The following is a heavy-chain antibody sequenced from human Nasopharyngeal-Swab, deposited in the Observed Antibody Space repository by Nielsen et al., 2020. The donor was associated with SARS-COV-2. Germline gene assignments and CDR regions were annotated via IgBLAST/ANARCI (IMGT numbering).Heavy chain of an antibody. Sequence: GESLKISCAASGFTFSSYEMSWVRQAPGKGLEWVANIKQDGSEKYYVDSVKGRFTISRDNAKNSLYLQMNSLRAEDTAVYYCARDLGYVVRGGPFDYWGQGTLVTVSS. CDR3: ARDLGYVVRGGPFDY. V-gene: IGHV3-7*01. D-gene: IGHD3-10*01. CDR2: IKQDGSEK. J-gene: IGHJ4*02. CDR1: GFTFSSYE.